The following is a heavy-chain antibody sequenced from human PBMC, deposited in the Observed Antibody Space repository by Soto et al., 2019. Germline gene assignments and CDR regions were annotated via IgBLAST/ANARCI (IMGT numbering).Heavy chain of an antibody. J-gene: IGHJ5*02. CDR1: GYTFTSYG. CDR2: ISAYNGNT. CDR3: ARDKTLGYCTNGVCLGKYNWFDP. D-gene: IGHD2-8*01. V-gene: IGHV1-18*01. Sequence: GASVKVSCKASGYTFTSYGISWVRQAPGQGLEWMGWISAYNGNTNYAQKLQGRVTMTTDTSTSTAYMELRSLRSDDTAVYYCARDKTLGYCTNGVCLGKYNWFDPWGQGTLVTVS.